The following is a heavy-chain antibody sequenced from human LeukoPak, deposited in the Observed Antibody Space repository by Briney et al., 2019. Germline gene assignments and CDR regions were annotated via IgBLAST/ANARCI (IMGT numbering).Heavy chain of an antibody. Sequence: ASVKVSCKASGGTFSSYAISWVRQAPGQGLEWMGWMNPNSGNTGYAQKFQGRVTMTRNTSISTAYMELSSLRSEDTAVYYCARGQIGSGLAFDYWGQGTLVTVSS. D-gene: IGHD3-22*01. CDR3: ARGQIGSGLAFDY. CDR2: MNPNSGNT. CDR1: GGTFSSYA. V-gene: IGHV1-8*02. J-gene: IGHJ4*02.